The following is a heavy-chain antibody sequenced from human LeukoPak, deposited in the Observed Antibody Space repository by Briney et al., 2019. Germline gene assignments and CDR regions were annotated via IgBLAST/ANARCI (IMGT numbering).Heavy chain of an antibody. J-gene: IGHJ4*02. V-gene: IGHV3-23*01. CDR3: AESLWFGELLSPNYFDY. CDR2: ISGSGGST. Sequence: GGSLRLSCAASGFTFSSYAMSWVRQAPGKGLEWVSAISGSGGSTYYADSVKGRFTISRDNSKNTLYLQMNSLRAEDTAVYYCAESLWFGELLSPNYFDYWGQGTLVTVSS. D-gene: IGHD3-10*01. CDR1: GFTFSSYA.